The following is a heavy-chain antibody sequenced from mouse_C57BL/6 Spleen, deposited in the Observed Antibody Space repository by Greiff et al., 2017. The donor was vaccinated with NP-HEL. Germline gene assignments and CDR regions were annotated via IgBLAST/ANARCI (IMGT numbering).Heavy chain of an antibody. J-gene: IGHJ3*01. D-gene: IGHD2-4*01. CDR1: GYTFTDYY. CDR3: ARDDFSFAY. Sequence: EVQLQQSGPELVKPGASVKISCKASGYTFTDYYMNWVKQSHGKSLEWIGDINPNNGGTSYNQKFKGKATLTVDKSSSTAYMERRSLTSEDSAVYYCARDDFSFAYWGQGTLVTVSA. CDR2: INPNNGGT. V-gene: IGHV1-26*01.